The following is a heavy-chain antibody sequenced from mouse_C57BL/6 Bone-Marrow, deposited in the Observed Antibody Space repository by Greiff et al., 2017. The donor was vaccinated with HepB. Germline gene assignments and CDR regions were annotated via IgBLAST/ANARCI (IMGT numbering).Heavy chain of an antibody. CDR1: GYTFTSSW. J-gene: IGHJ4*01. Sequence: VQLQQSGTVLARPGASVKMSCKTSGYTFTSSWMHWVKQRPGQGLEWIGAIYPGNSDTSYNQKFKGKAKLTAVTSASTAYMELSSLTNEDSAVYYCTRPYYYGSSSYAMDYWGQGTSVTVSS. V-gene: IGHV1-5*01. CDR3: TRPYYYGSSSYAMDY. CDR2: IYPGNSDT. D-gene: IGHD1-1*01.